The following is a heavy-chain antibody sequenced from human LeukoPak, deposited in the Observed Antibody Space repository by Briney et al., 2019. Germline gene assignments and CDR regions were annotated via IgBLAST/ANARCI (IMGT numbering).Heavy chain of an antibody. CDR3: VRYGYYSVDY. Sequence: PSETLSVTCAASGDSMRSNWWSWVRQSPGKGLEWIGEIFHTGSTNYNPSLMSRVTISIDQSKSQFSLKLTSVTAADTAVSYCVRYGYYSVDYWGQGTLVTVSS. D-gene: IGHD3-22*01. V-gene: IGHV4-4*02. CDR2: IFHTGST. J-gene: IGHJ4*02. CDR1: GDSMRSNW.